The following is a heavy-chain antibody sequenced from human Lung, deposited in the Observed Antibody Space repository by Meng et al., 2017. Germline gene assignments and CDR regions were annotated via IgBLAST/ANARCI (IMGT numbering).Heavy chain of an antibody. V-gene: IGHV1-18*01. D-gene: IGHD2-2*02. Sequence: QVHSGQAGIKVRKPGASVNLFFHASGSIVTAFVLSLMRQAPGQGLEWMGWIRAYTGQTKLAQKFQGRVTMTSDTSTSTAYMELRNLRSNDTAVYYCEMSYTSTPWPYWGQGALVTVSS. J-gene: IGHJ4*02. CDR1: GSIVTAFV. CDR2: IRAYTGQT. CDR3: EMSYTSTPWPY.